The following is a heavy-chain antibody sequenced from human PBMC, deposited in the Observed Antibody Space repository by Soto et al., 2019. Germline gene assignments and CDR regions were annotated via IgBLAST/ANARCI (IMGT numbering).Heavy chain of an antibody. Sequence: GGSLRLSCAASGFTFSSYDMHWVRQATGKGLEWVSAIGTAGDTYYPGSVKGRFTISRENAKNSLYLQMNSLRAGDTAVYYCARAGVYGSFDIWGQGAMVTVSS. D-gene: IGHD4-17*01. CDR3: ARAGVYGSFDI. V-gene: IGHV3-13*01. CDR1: GFTFSSYD. CDR2: IGTAGDT. J-gene: IGHJ3*02.